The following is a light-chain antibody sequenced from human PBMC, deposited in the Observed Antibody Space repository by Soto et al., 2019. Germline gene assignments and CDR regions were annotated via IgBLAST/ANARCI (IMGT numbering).Light chain of an antibody. V-gene: IGKV1D-12*01. CDR2: TAS. J-gene: IGKJ2*01. CDR1: QVISTC. CDR3: QQTNSFPYT. Sequence: DIPMTQSPSSVSASVGDRVTITCRASQVISTCLAWYQQKPGKAPNLLIYTASTLQSGVPSRFSGSGSGTDFTLTISRLQPEDFATYYCQQTNSFPYTFGQGTKLEIK.